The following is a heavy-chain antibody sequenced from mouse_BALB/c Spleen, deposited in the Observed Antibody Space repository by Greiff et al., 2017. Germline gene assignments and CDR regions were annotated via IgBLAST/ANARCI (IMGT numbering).Heavy chain of an antibody. CDR3: ARYGMDY. CDR1: GFTFSDYY. V-gene: IGHV5-4*02. CDR2: ISDGGSYT. J-gene: IGHJ4*01. Sequence: EVKLVESGGGLVKPGGSLKLSCAASGFTFSDYYMYWVRQTPEKRLEWVATISDGGSYTYYPDSVKGRFTISRDNAKNNLYLQMSSLKSEDTAMYYCARYGMDYWGQGTSVTVSS.